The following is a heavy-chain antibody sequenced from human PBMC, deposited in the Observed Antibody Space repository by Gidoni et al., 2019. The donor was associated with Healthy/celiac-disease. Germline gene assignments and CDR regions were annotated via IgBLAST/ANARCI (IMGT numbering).Heavy chain of an antibody. J-gene: IGHJ4*02. Sequence: QITLKESGPTLVKPTQTLPLTCTFSGFSLSTSGVGVGWIRQPPGKALEWLALLYWDDDKRYSPSLNSRLTITKDTSKNQVVLTMTNMDPVDTATYYCAHRGSSSWYSTFDYWGQGTLVTVSS. CDR2: LYWDDDK. CDR3: AHRGSSSWYSTFDY. CDR1: GFSLSTSGVG. D-gene: IGHD6-13*01. V-gene: IGHV2-5*02.